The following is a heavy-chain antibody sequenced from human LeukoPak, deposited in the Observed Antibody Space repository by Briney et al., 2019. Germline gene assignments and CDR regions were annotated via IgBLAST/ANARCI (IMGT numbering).Heavy chain of an antibody. CDR1: GGSISSSSYY. J-gene: IGHJ4*02. D-gene: IGHD2/OR15-2a*01. CDR3: ARRLVGTTPGHY. Sequence: SETLSLTCTVSGGSISSSSYYWGWIRQPPGKGLEWIGSIYYSGSTYYNPSLKSRLTISVDTSKNQFSLKLSSVIAADTAVYYCARRLVGTTPGHYWGQGALVTISS. V-gene: IGHV4-39*01. CDR2: IYYSGST.